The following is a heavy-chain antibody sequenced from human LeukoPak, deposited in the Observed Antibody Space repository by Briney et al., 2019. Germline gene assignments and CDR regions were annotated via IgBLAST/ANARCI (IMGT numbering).Heavy chain of an antibody. CDR1: GFTFDDYA. J-gene: IGHJ5*02. CDR2: ISWNSGSI. D-gene: IGHD6-19*01. V-gene: IGHV3-9*01. CDR3: AKGQQWLATIGWFDP. Sequence: PGRSLRLSCAASGFTFDDYAMHWVRQAPGKGLEWVSGISWNSGSIGYAVSVKGRFTISRDNAKNSLYLQMNSLRAEDTALYYCAKGQQWLATIGWFDPWGQGTLVTVSS.